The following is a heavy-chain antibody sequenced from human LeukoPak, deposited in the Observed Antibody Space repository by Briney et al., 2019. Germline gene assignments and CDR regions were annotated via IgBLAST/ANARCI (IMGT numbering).Heavy chain of an antibody. D-gene: IGHD6-6*01. J-gene: IGHJ4*02. CDR2: IIPILGIA. V-gene: IGHV1-69*04. CDR3: ARGTAGMYSSSVWGLDY. CDR1: GGTFSSYA. Sequence: APVKVSCKASGGTFSSYAISWVRQAPGQGLEWMGRIIPILGIANYAQKFQGRVTITADKSTSTAYMELSSLRSEDTAVYYCARGTAGMYSSSVWGLDYWGQGTLVTVSS.